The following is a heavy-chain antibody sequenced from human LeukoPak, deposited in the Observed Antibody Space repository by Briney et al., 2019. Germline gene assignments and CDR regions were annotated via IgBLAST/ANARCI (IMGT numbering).Heavy chain of an antibody. Sequence: ASVKVSCKASGYTFTGYYMHWVRQAPGQGLEWMGWINPNSGGTNYAQKFQGRVTMTRDTSISTAYMELSRLRSDDTAVYYCARGSTRATSWFDLWGQGTLVTVSS. J-gene: IGHJ5*02. D-gene: IGHD2-2*01. CDR2: INPNSGGT. CDR3: ARGSTRATSWFDL. CDR1: GYTFTGYY. V-gene: IGHV1-2*02.